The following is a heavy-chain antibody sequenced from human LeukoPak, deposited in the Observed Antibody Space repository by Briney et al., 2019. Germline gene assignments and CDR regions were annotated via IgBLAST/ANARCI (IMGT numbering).Heavy chain of an antibody. J-gene: IGHJ6*02. CDR1: GFTFSSYG. CDR3: ARDRCSSGCRGGYYYYYGMDV. CDR2: IWYDGSNK. Sequence: HSGGSLRLSCAASGFTFSSYGMHWVRQAPGKGLEWVAVIWYDGSNKYYADSVKGRFTISRDNSKNTLYLQMNSLRAEDTAVYYCARDRCSSGCRGGYYYYYGMDVWGQGTTVTVSS. D-gene: IGHD6-19*01. V-gene: IGHV3-33*01.